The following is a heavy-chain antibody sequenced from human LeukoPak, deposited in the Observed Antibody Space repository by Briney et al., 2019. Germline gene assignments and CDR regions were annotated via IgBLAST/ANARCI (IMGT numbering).Heavy chain of an antibody. CDR2: IGYSGTAI. D-gene: IGHD6-6*01. V-gene: IGHV3-48*01. Sequence: GGSLRLSCAASGFNFSTYSMTWVRQTPGKALEWISYIGYSGTAIYYADSVKGRFTISRDNAKNSLYLQMNSLRAEDTAVYYCARDLREQVADYWGQGTLVTVSS. CDR3: ARDLREQVADY. CDR1: GFNFSTYS. J-gene: IGHJ4*02.